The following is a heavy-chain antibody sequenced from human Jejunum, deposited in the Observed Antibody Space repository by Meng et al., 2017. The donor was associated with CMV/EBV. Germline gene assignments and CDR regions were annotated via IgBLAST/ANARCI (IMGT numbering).Heavy chain of an antibody. CDR3: ARVEVGITSGDY. CDR2: LGAHDGDT. D-gene: IGHD1-26*01. Sequence: VQVVHAGAEVTRPGASVKVSCKASHCTFTGYGVGWFRQAPGQGLEWMAWLGAHDGDTSHAPRFQGRVTVTADRPTATAYMELRSLRSDDTAVYYCARVEVGITSGDYWGQGTLVTVSS. J-gene: IGHJ4*02. CDR1: HCTFTGYG. V-gene: IGHV1-18*01.